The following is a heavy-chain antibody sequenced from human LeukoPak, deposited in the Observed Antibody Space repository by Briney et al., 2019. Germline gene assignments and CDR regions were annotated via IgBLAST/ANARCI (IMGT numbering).Heavy chain of an antibody. Sequence: RPGGSLRLSCAASGFTFSSYSMNWVRQAPGKGLEWVSYISSSSSTIYYADSVKGRFTISRDNAKNSLYLQMNSLRAEDTAVYYCARTFAEVYYDYVWGSYRYQDYFDYWGQGTLVTVSS. CDR1: GFTFSSYS. CDR2: ISSSSSTI. V-gene: IGHV3-48*01. J-gene: IGHJ4*02. D-gene: IGHD3-16*02. CDR3: ARTFAEVYYDYVWGSYRYQDYFDY.